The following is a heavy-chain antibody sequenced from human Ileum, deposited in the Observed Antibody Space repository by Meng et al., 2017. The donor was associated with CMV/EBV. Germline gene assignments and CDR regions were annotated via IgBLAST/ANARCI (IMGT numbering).Heavy chain of an antibody. CDR2: IYPGDSHT. CDR1: GYSFTNYW. J-gene: IGHJ4*02. V-gene: IGHV5-51*01. D-gene: IGHD3-22*01. CDR3: ARHGGYDSSGLYDH. Sequence: GESLKISCKGSGYSFTNYWIGWVRQMPGKRLEWLGIIYPGDSHTRYSPSFQGQVTISADKSMSAAYLQWSSLKASDTAIYYCARHGGYDSSGLYDHWGQGTRVTGAS.